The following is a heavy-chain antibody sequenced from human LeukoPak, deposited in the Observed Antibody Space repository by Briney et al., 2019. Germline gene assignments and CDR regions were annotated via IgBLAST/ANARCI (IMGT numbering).Heavy chain of an antibody. V-gene: IGHV4-59*01. CDR1: GGSISTYY. J-gene: IGHJ4*02. CDR3: ARENPSGYYNRPIDY. Sequence: PSETLSLTCTVSGGSISTYYWSWIRQPPGKGLEWIGYIYYSGTTNYNPSLKSRVTISVDTSKNQFSLKLSSVTAADTAIYYCARENPSGYYNRPIDYWGQGTLVTVSS. CDR2: IYYSGTT. D-gene: IGHD3-22*01.